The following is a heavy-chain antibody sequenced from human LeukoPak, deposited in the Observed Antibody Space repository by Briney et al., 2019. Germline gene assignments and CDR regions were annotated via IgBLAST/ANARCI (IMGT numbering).Heavy chain of an antibody. CDR2: IYSGGST. CDR1: GFTVSSNY. Sequence: TGGSLRLSCAASGFTVSSNYMSWVRQAPGKGLECVSVIYSGGSTYCADSVKGRFTISRDNSKNTLYLQMNSLRAEDTAVYYCARDSRGHDYWGQGTLVTVSS. V-gene: IGHV3-66*02. D-gene: IGHD3-16*01. J-gene: IGHJ4*02. CDR3: ARDSRGHDY.